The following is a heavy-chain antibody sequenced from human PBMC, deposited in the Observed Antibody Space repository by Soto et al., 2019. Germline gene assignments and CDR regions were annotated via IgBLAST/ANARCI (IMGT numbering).Heavy chain of an antibody. V-gene: IGHV3-23*01. Sequence: VQLLESGGDLVHPGGSLSLSCAASGFTFTSYAMTWVRQAPEKGLVWVSSISACGGTTYSTDSVKXXFXXXXDNSKNTLFLQMXXXXXEDTAVYYCAKAWGWFDPWGQGTLVTVSS. CDR1: GFTFTSYA. CDR2: ISACGGTT. CDR3: AKAWGWFDP. J-gene: IGHJ5*02. D-gene: IGHD3-16*01.